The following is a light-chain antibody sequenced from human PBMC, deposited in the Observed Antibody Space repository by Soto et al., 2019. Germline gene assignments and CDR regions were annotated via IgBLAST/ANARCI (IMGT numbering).Light chain of an antibody. Sequence: EILMTHSPATLSLSPLERSTLSCSVSQSVGSSLAWYQQKPGQPPRLLIYDASNRATGIPARFSGSGSGTEFTLTISSLQSEDFAVYYCQQYNNWPSLTFGQGTRLEIK. CDR1: QSVGSS. CDR2: DAS. J-gene: IGKJ5*01. V-gene: IGKV3D-15*01. CDR3: QQYNNWPSLT.